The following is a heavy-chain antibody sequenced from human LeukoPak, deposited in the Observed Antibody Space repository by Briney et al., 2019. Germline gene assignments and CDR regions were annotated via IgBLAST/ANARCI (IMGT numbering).Heavy chain of an antibody. V-gene: IGHV3-48*01. CDR1: GFTFSSYS. CDR2: ISSSSSTI. CDR3: ASDPPGYGDYDEVGYFQH. Sequence: GSLRLSCAASGFTFSSYSMNWVRQAPGKGLEWVSYISSSSSTIYYADSVKGRFTISRDNAKNSLYLQMNSLRAEDTAVYYCASDPPGYGDYDEVGYFQHWGQGTLVTVSS. D-gene: IGHD4-17*01. J-gene: IGHJ1*01.